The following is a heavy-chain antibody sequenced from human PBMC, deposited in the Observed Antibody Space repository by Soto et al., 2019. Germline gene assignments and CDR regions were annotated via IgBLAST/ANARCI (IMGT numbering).Heavy chain of an antibody. CDR3: ARGRDHAFDI. V-gene: IGHV3-48*02. J-gene: IGHJ3*02. Sequence: EVQLVESGGGSVQPGGSLRLSCAASGFSFSDSAMNWVRQAPGKGLEWLSFITSTSSTIYYADSVKGRFTISRDNAKNSLCLHMNSLRDEDTAVYYCARGRDHAFDIWGQGTMVTVSS. CDR1: GFSFSDSA. CDR2: ITSTSSTI.